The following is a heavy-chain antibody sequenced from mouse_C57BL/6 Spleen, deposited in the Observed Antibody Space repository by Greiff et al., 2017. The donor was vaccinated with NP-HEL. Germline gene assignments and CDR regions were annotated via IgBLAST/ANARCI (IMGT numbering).Heavy chain of an antibody. CDR3: TRSTTVSAGFAY. CDR2: IDPETGGT. D-gene: IGHD1-1*01. V-gene: IGHV1-15*01. J-gene: IGHJ3*01. Sequence: VQLQESGAELVRPGASVTLSCKASGYTFTDYEMHWVKQTPVHGLEWIGAIDPETGGTDYNQKFKGKAILTADKSSSTAYMELRSLTSEDSAVYYCTRSTTVSAGFAYWGQGTLVTVSA. CDR1: GYTFTDYE.